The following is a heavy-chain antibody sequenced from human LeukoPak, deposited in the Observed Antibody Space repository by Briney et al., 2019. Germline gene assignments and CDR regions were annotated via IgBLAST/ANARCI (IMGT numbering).Heavy chain of an antibody. D-gene: IGHD3-16*01. CDR2: IYSDGST. CDR1: GFTVSSNY. CDR3: ARGYYGLNYFDY. Sequence: QPGGSLRLSCAASGFTVSSNYMSWVRQAPGKGLEWVSVIYSDGSTYYADSVKGRFTISRDHSKNTLYLQMNSLRAEDTAVYYCARGYYGLNYFDYWGQGTLVTVSS. J-gene: IGHJ4*02. V-gene: IGHV3-53*01.